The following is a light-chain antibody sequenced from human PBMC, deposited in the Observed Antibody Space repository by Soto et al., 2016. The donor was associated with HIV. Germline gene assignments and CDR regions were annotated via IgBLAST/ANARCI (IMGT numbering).Light chain of an antibody. V-gene: IGLV3-1*01. CDR2: QDN. CDR1: KLGDKH. CDR3: QAWDSSTVV. Sequence: SFELTQPSSVSVSPGQTASITCSGDKLGDKHACWYQQKPGQSPVLVIFQDNKRPAGIPEQFSGSNSGNTATLTISGTQAMDEADYYCQAWDSSTVVFGGGTKLTVL. J-gene: IGLJ2*01.